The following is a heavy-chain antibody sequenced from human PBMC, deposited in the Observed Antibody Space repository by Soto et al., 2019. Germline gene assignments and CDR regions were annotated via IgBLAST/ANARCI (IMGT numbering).Heavy chain of an antibody. J-gene: IGHJ4*02. Sequence: QVQLVQSGAEVKKPGSSVKVSCKASGGTFSSYTLSWVRQAPGQGLEWMGRIIPILGIANYAQKFQGRVTITADKSTSTAYMELSSLRSEDTAVYYCARVPYSSGWSLAYWGQGTLVTVSS. CDR3: ARVPYSSGWSLAY. CDR1: GGTFSSYT. D-gene: IGHD6-19*01. V-gene: IGHV1-69*02. CDR2: IIPILGIA.